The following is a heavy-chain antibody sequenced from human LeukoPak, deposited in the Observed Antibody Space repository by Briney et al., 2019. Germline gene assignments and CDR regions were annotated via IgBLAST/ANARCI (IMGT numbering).Heavy chain of an antibody. CDR1: GFTFSRYW. J-gene: IGHJ4*02. V-gene: IGHV3-7*01. D-gene: IGHD2-2*01. Sequence: GGSLRLSCAASGFTFSRYWMSWVRQAPGKGLEWVANINQDGSEKYYVDSVKGRFTISRDNSKKTLYVEMSSLRAEGTAFYFCARESLDCSSISCLDYWGQGTLVTVSS. CDR3: ARESLDCSSISCLDY. CDR2: INQDGSEK.